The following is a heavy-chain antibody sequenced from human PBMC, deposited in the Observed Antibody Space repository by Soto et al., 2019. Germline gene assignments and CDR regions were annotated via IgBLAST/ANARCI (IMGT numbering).Heavy chain of an antibody. J-gene: IGHJ4*02. CDR3: ARVVGYWGSSSWYYSDY. CDR1: GFTFSSYE. Sequence: EVQLVESGGGLVQPGGSLRLSCAASGFTFSSYEMNWVRQAPGKGLEWVSYISSSGSTIYYADSVKGRFTISRDNAKNSLYLQMNSLRAEDTAVYYCARVVGYWGSSSWYYSDYWGQGTLVTVSS. D-gene: IGHD6-13*01. CDR2: ISSSGSTI. V-gene: IGHV3-48*03.